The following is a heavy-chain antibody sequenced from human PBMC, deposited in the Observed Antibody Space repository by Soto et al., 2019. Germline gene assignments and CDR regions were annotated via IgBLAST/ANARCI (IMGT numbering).Heavy chain of an antibody. CDR2: INHSGST. J-gene: IGHJ2*01. CDR1: GGSFSGYY. Sequence: QVQLQQWGAGLLKPSETLSLTCAVYGGSFSGYYWSWIRQPPGKGLEWIGEINHSGSTNYNPSLKSRVTISVDTSKNQFSLKLSSVTAADTAVYYCARDQGYGPGEFDLWGRGTLVTVSS. V-gene: IGHV4-34*01. D-gene: IGHD5-12*01. CDR3: ARDQGYGPGEFDL.